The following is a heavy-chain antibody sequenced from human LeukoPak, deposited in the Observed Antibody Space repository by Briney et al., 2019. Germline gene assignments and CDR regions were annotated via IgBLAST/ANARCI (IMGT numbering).Heavy chain of an antibody. CDR2: INHSGST. J-gene: IGHJ4*02. Sequence: KAPETLSLTCAVYGGSFSGYYWSWIRQPPGKGLEWIGEINHSGSTNYNPSLKSRVTISVDTSKNQFSLKLSSVTAADTAVYYCARHSSWNFDYWGQGTLVTVSS. CDR3: ARHSSWNFDY. V-gene: IGHV4-34*01. CDR1: GGSFSGYY. D-gene: IGHD6-13*01.